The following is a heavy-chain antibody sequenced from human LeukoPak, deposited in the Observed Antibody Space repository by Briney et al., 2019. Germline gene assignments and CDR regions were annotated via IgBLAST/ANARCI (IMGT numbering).Heavy chain of an antibody. Sequence: GGSLRLSCVVSGFTFSSYAMTWVRQAPGKGLEWVSGISGAGGRVYYAGSVKGRFTISRDNSKNTLYLQVNGLRTEDTAVYYCAKDRLLNCRGDCYIFDYWGQGTVVTVSS. D-gene: IGHD2-21*02. CDR3: AKDRLLNCRGDCYIFDY. J-gene: IGHJ4*02. V-gene: IGHV3-23*01. CDR2: ISGAGGRV. CDR1: GFTFSSYA.